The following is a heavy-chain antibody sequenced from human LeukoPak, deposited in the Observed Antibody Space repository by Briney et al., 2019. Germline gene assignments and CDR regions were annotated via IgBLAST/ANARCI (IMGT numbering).Heavy chain of an antibody. D-gene: IGHD1-26*01. Sequence: GGSLRLSCAASGFTFSGYSMNWVRQAPGKGLEWVSSISSSTSYIFYADSMKGRFTISRDNAKNSLYLQMNSLRAEDTAVYYCARVWGLGATLGVFDIWGQGTMVTVSS. CDR3: ARVWGLGATLGVFDI. V-gene: IGHV3-21*01. CDR1: GFTFSGYS. J-gene: IGHJ3*02. CDR2: ISSSTSYI.